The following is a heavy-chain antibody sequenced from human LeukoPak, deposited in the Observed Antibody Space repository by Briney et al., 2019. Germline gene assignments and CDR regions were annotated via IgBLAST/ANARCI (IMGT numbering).Heavy chain of an antibody. V-gene: IGHV1-18*01. Sequence: GASVKVSCKASAYTFTSYGISWVRQAPGQGLEWMGWISAYNGNTNYAQKLQGRVTMATETYTSRAYMELRSLRSDDTAVYYCARVWEGASPGGDAFDIWGQGTMVTVSS. D-gene: IGHD1-26*01. CDR1: AYTFTSYG. CDR2: ISAYNGNT. CDR3: ARVWEGASPGGDAFDI. J-gene: IGHJ3*02.